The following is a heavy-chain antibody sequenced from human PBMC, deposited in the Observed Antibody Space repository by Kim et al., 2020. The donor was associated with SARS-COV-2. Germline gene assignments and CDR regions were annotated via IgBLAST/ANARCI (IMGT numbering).Heavy chain of an antibody. J-gene: IGHJ5*02. CDR1: GGSVSSGSYY. Sequence: SETLSLTCTVSGGSVSSGSYYWSWIRQPPGKGLEWIGYIYYSGSTNYNPSLKSRVTISVDTSKNQFSLKLSSVTAADTAVYYCARGMSYYYDSSGLNWFDPWGQGTLVTVSS. CDR2: IYYSGST. CDR3: ARGMSYYYDSSGLNWFDP. D-gene: IGHD3-22*01. V-gene: IGHV4-61*01.